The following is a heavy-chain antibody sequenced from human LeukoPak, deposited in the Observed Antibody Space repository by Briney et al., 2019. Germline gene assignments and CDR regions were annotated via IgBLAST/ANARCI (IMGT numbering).Heavy chain of an antibody. CDR3: ARHARHYYGSGSYEAKYYFDY. CDR1: GYSFTGYW. J-gene: IGHJ4*02. V-gene: IGHV5-51*01. CDR2: IYPGDSDT. Sequence: GESLKISCKGSGYSFTGYWIGWVRQMPGKGLEWMGIIYPGDSDTRYSPSFQGQVTISADKSISTAYLQWSSLKASDTAMYYCARHARHYYGSGSYEAKYYFDYWGQGTLVTVSS. D-gene: IGHD3-10*01.